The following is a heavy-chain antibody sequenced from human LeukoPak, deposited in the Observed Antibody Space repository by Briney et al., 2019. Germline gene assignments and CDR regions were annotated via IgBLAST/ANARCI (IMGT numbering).Heavy chain of an antibody. CDR2: INAGNGNT. J-gene: IGHJ3*02. CDR3: AREFITMVRGASVGAFDI. V-gene: IGHV1-3*01. Sequence: ASVKVSCKASGYTFTSYAMHWVRQAPGQRLEWMGWINAGNGNTKYSQKFQGRVTITRDTSASTAYMELSSLRSEDTAVYYCAREFITMVRGASVGAFDIWGQGTMVTVSS. D-gene: IGHD3-10*01. CDR1: GYTFTSYA.